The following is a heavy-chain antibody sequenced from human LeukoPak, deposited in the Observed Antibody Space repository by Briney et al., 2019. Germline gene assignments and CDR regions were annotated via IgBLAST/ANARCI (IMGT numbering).Heavy chain of an antibody. J-gene: IGHJ3*02. CDR1: GYTFTSYG. CDR2: ISAYNGNT. V-gene: IGHV1-18*01. CDR3: ARDPVVPAAMRGAFDI. Sequence: ASGKVSCKASGYTFTSYGISWVRQAPGQGLEWMGWISAYNGNTKYAQKLQGRVTMTTDTSTSTAYMELSSLRSDDTAVYYCARDPVVPAAMRGAFDIWGQGTMVTVYS. D-gene: IGHD2-2*01.